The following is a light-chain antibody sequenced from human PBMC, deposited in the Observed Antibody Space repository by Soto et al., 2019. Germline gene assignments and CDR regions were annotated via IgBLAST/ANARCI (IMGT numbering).Light chain of an antibody. J-gene: IGKJ1*01. CDR2: GAS. CDR1: QSVSSN. Sequence: EIVMRKSPATLSVSPGERATLSCRASQSVSSNLAWYQQKPGQAPRLLIYGASTRATGIPARFSGSGSGTEFTLTISSLQSEDFAVYYCQQYNNWPPWTVGQGTKVDIK. V-gene: IGKV3-15*01. CDR3: QQYNNWPPWT.